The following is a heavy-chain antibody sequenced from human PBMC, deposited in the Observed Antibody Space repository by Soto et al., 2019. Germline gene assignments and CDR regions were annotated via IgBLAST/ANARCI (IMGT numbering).Heavy chain of an antibody. Sequence: PSETLSLTCAVYGRSFSGYYWSWIRQPPGKGLEWIGEINHSGSTNYNPSLKSRVTISVDTSKNQFSLKLSSVTAADTAVYYCARLNTGYVVVPAAIHGMDVWGQGTTVTV. D-gene: IGHD2-2*01. CDR3: ARLNTGYVVVPAAIHGMDV. CDR2: INHSGST. V-gene: IGHV4-34*01. CDR1: GRSFSGYY. J-gene: IGHJ6*02.